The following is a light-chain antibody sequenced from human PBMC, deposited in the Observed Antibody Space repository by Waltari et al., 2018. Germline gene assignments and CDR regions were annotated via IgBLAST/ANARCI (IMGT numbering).Light chain of an antibody. CDR1: QSISSY. CDR2: AAS. J-gene: IGKJ2*01. CDR3: QQSYSTPPYT. V-gene: IGKV1-39*01. Sequence: DIQMTQSPSSLSASVGDRVTITCRASQSISSYLNWYQQKPGKAPKLLIYAASSLQSGVPSRFSVSGSGTDFTLTISSLQPEDFATYYCQQSYSTPPYTFGQGTKLEFK.